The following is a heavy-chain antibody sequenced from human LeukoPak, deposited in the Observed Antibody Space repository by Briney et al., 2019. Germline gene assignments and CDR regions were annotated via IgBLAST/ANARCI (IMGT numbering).Heavy chain of an antibody. V-gene: IGHV1-18*01. D-gene: IGHD3-10*01. CDR3: ARDHSGFHFDY. CDR1: GYTFTSYH. Sequence: GASVKVSCKASGYTFTSYHIAWVRQAPGRGLEWMGWISAYNGILKYAENLQGRITMTIDTSTSTAYMELRSLRSDDTAVYYCARDHSGFHFDYWGQGTLVTVSS. J-gene: IGHJ4*02. CDR2: ISAYNGIL.